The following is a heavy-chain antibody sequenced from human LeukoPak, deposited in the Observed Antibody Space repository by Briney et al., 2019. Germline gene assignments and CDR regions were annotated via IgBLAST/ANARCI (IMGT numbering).Heavy chain of an antibody. D-gene: IGHD3-16*01. CDR1: GYRLTSYY. J-gene: IGHJ4*02. CDR2: INPTGDTT. V-gene: IGHV1-46*01. Sequence: ASVKVSCKASGYRLTSYYMHWVRQAPGQGLEWMGIINPTGDTTNFAQKFQGRVTMTSDTSTSTVYMELSGLRSEDTAVYYCARVVSGQQLGYWGQGTLVTVSS. CDR3: ARVVSGQQLGY.